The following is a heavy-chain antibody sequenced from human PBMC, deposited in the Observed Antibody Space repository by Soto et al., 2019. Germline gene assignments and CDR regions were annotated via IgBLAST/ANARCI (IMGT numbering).Heavy chain of an antibody. D-gene: IGHD5-18*01. V-gene: IGHV3-23*01. CDR2: ISGSGGST. J-gene: IGHJ6*01. CDR1: GFTFSSYA. CDR3: AKDTLLTAMVYYSGMDV. Sequence: GGSLRLSCAASGFTFSSYAMSWVRQAPGKGLEWVSAISGSGGSTHYADSVKGRFTISRDNSKNTLYLQMNSLRAEDTAVYYCAKDTLLTAMVYYSGMDVWGQGNTVTVS.